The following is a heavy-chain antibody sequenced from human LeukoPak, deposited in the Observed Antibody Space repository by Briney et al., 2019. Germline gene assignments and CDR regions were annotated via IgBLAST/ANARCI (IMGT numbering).Heavy chain of an antibody. CDR2: IIPILGIA. V-gene: IGHV1-69*04. J-gene: IGHJ4*02. Sequence: SVKVSCKASGYTFTSYDINWVRQAPGQGLEWMGRIIPILGIANYAQKFQGRVTITADKSTSTAYMELSSLRSEDTAVYYCARAGLYYYDSSGYPFDYWGQGTLVTVSS. CDR3: ARAGLYYYDSSGYPFDY. CDR1: GYTFTSYD. D-gene: IGHD3-22*01.